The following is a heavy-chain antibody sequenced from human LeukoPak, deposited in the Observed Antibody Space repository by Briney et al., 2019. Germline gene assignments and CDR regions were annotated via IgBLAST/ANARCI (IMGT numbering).Heavy chain of an antibody. CDR2: IYYSGNT. CDR3: ARLSGNSYGSVDY. V-gene: IGHV4-39*01. CDR1: GGSISSSDYY. J-gene: IGHJ4*02. D-gene: IGHD5-18*01. Sequence: PSETLSLTCTVSGGSISSSDYYWGWIRQPPGKGLEWIGSIYYSGNTYYNPSLKSRVTISVGTSKIQFSLKLSSVTAADTAVYYCARLSGNSYGSVDYWGQGTLVTVFS.